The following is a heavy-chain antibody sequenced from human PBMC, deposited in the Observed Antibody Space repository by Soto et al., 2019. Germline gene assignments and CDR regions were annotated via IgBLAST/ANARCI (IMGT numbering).Heavy chain of an antibody. V-gene: IGHV1-69*12. Sequence: QVQLVQSGAEVKKPGSSVTVSCKASGGTFSSYTISWVRQAPGQGLEWMGGIIPIFGTANYAQKFQGRVTITADESTTTAEMELRSLRSGETAVYYCARGNHRWLELWYFELWGRGPLVTVSS. CDR3: ARGNHRWLELWYFEL. CDR2: IIPIFGTA. J-gene: IGHJ2*01. CDR1: GGTFSSYT. D-gene: IGHD5-12*01.